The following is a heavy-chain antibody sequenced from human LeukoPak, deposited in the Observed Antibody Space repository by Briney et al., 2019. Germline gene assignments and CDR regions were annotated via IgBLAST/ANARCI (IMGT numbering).Heavy chain of an antibody. J-gene: IGHJ4*02. CDR2: INPNSGGT. D-gene: IGHD6-13*01. Sequence: GASVKVSCKASGYTFTDSYMHWVRQAPGQGLEWMGWINPNSGGTNYAQKFQGSVSMTRDTSISTDYMELSRLRSDDTAVYYCARDLGYTSSCWGQGTLVTVSS. V-gene: IGHV1-2*02. CDR3: ARDLGYTSSC. CDR1: GYTFTDSY.